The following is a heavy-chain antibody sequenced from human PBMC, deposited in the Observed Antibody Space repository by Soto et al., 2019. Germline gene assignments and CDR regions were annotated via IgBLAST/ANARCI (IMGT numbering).Heavy chain of an antibody. CDR3: ARDLDGIAAAVTGLGAFDI. CDR2: IIPIFGTA. D-gene: IGHD6-13*01. CDR1: GGTFSSYA. J-gene: IGHJ3*02. V-gene: IGHV1-69*12. Sequence: QVQLVQSGAEVKKPGSSVKVSCKASGGTFSSYAISWVRQAPGQGLEWMGGIIPIFGTANYAQKFQGRVTITADESRSTAYMELSSLRAEDTAVYYCARDLDGIAAAVTGLGAFDIWGQGTMVTVSS.